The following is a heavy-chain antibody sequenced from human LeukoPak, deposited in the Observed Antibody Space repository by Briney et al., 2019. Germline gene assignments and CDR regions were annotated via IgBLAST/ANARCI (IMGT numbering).Heavy chain of an antibody. J-gene: IGHJ4*02. D-gene: IGHD3-3*02. CDR3: ARVSIFGVVIPPDY. CDR1: GLTFSGYA. CDR2: ISSDGTNR. V-gene: IGHV3-30*01. Sequence: GGSLRPSCAASGLTFSGYALHWVRQAPGKGLEWVAVISSDGTNRYYADSVKGRFTISRDNSKNTVYLQMNSLRAEDTAVYYCARVSIFGVVIPPDYRGPGTLVTVSS.